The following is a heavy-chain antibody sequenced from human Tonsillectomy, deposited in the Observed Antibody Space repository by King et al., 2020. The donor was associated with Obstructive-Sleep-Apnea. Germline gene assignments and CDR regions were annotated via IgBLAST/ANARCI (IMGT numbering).Heavy chain of an antibody. D-gene: IGHD6-19*01. CDR3: ARVPYITGWSGWFDP. CDR2: IYYSWST. CDR1: GGSISSSSYY. V-gene: IGHV4-39*07. J-gene: IGHJ5*02. Sequence: LQLQESGPGLVKPSETLSLTCTVSGGSISSSSYYWGWIRQPPGKGLEWIGSIYYSWSTNYNPSLKSRVTISIDTSKNQFSLKLSSVTAAATAVYYCARVPYITGWSGWFDPWGQGTLVTVSS.